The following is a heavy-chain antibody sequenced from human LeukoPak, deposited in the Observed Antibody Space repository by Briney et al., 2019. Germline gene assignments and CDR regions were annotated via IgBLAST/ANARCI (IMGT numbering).Heavy chain of an antibody. J-gene: IGHJ4*02. V-gene: IGHV4-39*01. CDR2: IYYSGST. D-gene: IGHD2-2*01. CDR3: ARQTRGAMNY. Sequence: SETLSLTCTVSGGSISSSSYYWGWIRQPPGKGLEWIGSIYYSGSTYYNPSLKSRVTISVDTSKNQFSLKLSSVTAADTAVYYCARQTRGAMNYWGQGTLVTVSS. CDR1: GGSISSSSYY.